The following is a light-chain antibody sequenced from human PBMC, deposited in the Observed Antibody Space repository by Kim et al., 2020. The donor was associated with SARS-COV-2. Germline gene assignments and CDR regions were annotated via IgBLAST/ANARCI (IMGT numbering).Light chain of an antibody. J-gene: IGKJ1*01. CDR3: QQYNSYPLT. Sequence: ASVGRRVTITFRASQNVNNWLAWYQQKPGKHPNLLIYTASILQAGVPSRFSGSGSGTEFTLTISSLQPDDFATYYCQQYNSYPLTFGQGTKVDIK. CDR2: TAS. CDR1: QNVNNW. V-gene: IGKV1-5*03.